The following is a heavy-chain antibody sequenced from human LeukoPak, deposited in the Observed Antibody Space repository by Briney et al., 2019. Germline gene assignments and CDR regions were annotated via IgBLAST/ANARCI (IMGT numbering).Heavy chain of an antibody. CDR3: ARDLRALGYCSGGSCYMLDY. D-gene: IGHD2-15*01. Sequence: GGSLRLSCAASGFTFSDYYMSWLRRAPGKGLEWVSYISSSGSTIYYADSVKGRFTISRDNAKNSLYLQMNSLRAEDTAVYYCARDLRALGYCSGGSCYMLDYWGQGTLVTVSS. V-gene: IGHV3-11*04. CDR2: ISSSGSTI. J-gene: IGHJ4*02. CDR1: GFTFSDYY.